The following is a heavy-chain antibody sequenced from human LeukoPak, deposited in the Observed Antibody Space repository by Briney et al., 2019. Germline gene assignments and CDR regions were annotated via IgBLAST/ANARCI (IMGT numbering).Heavy chain of an antibody. V-gene: IGHV3-74*01. CDR2: ISSDGSNT. Sequence: PGGSLRLSCAASGFTFSNYCIHWVHQAPGKGLVWVSRISSDGSNTNYADSVKGRFTISRDNAKNTLYLQMNSLRAEDTAVYYCARVSCSSTACSLGAFDIWGQGTMVTVSS. D-gene: IGHD2-2*01. CDR3: ARVSCSSTACSLGAFDI. CDR1: GFTFSNYC. J-gene: IGHJ3*02.